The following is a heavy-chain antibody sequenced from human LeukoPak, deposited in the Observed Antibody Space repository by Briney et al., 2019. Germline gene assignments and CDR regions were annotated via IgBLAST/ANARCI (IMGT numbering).Heavy chain of an antibody. CDR3: AGNSSSGFVYY. CDR2: MYNSVSI. Sequence: SETLSLTCVVSTYSLTNGYTWGVTRQSPGKGLEWIASMYNSVSIHYNPSLKSRVTILVDTSKNEFSLKMRSVTAADTAVYYCAGNSSSGFVYYWGQGTLATVSS. V-gene: IGHV4-38-2*01. CDR1: TYSLTNGYT. J-gene: IGHJ4*02. D-gene: IGHD6-13*01.